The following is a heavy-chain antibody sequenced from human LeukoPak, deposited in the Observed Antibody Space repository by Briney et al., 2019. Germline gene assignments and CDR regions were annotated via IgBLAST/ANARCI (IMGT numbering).Heavy chain of an antibody. CDR1: GYTFTGYY. CDR2: INPNSGGT. J-gene: IGHJ4*02. CDR3: ASGKVMVVVVPAAPLDY. V-gene: IGHV1-2*02. D-gene: IGHD2-2*01. Sequence: GASVKVSCKASGYTFTGYYMHWVRQAPGQGLEWMGWINPNSGGTNYAQKFQGRVTMTRDTSISTAYMELSRLRSDDTAVYYCASGKVMVVVVPAAPLDYWGQGTLVTVSS.